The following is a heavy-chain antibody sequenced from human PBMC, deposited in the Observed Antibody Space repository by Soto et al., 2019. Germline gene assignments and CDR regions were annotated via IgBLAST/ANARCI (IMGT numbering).Heavy chain of an antibody. CDR3: AREYYYDSSGYYYGPFDY. J-gene: IGHJ4*02. Sequence: PSETLSLTCTVSGGSISSYYWSWIRQPPGKGLEWIGYIYYSGSTNYNPSLKSRVTISVDTSKNQFSLKLSSVTAADTAVYYCAREYYYDSSGYYYGPFDYWGQGTLVTVPQ. CDR1: GGSISSYY. CDR2: IYYSGST. V-gene: IGHV4-59*01. D-gene: IGHD3-22*01.